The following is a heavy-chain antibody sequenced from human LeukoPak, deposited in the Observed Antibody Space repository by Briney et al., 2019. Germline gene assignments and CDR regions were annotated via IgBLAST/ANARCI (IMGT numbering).Heavy chain of an antibody. CDR1: GYTFTSYD. CDR2: MNPNSGNT. J-gene: IGHJ4*02. D-gene: IGHD1-26*01. Sequence: ASVKVSCKASGYTFTSYDINWVRQATGQGLEWMGWMNPNSGNTGYAQKFQGRVTMTRNTSISTAYMELSSLRSEDTAVYYCARDGIVGAGRPYWGRGTLVTVSS. V-gene: IGHV1-8*01. CDR3: ARDGIVGAGRPY.